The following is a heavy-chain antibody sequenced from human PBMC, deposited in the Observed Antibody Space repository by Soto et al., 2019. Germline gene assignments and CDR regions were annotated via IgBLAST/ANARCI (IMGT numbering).Heavy chain of an antibody. CDR3: AIELYRPGDY. CDR1: GFTFSDHY. CDR2: IRDKVYSYTT. V-gene: IGHV3-72*01. Sequence: ESGGGLVQPGGSLRLSCAASGFTFSDHYMDWVRQAPGKGLEWVGRIRDKVYSYTTEYAASVKGRFIISRDDSKNSLYLQMNSLKTEDTAVYYCAIELYRPGDYWGQGTLVTVSS. D-gene: IGHD2-2*02. J-gene: IGHJ4*02.